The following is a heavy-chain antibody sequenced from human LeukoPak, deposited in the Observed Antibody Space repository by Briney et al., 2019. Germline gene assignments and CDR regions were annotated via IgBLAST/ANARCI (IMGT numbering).Heavy chain of an antibody. Sequence: PGGSLRLSCAASGFTFSSYGMHWVRQARGEGLEWVAVISYDGSNKYYADSVKGRFTISRDNSKNTLYLQMNSLRAEDTAVYYCAKDYSNYVDYWGQGTLVTVSS. CDR3: AKDYSNYVDY. J-gene: IGHJ4*02. V-gene: IGHV3-30*18. CDR2: ISYDGSNK. D-gene: IGHD4-11*01. CDR1: GFTFSSYG.